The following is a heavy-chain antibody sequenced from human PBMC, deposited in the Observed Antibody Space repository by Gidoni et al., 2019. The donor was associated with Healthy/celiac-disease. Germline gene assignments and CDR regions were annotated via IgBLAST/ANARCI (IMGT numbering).Heavy chain of an antibody. V-gene: IGHV1-2*02. CDR1: GYTFPVYY. CDR3: ARSRYSSSSNVREFDP. Sequence: LVQSAAVVKVSCKASGYTFPVYYMHWVPQAPGQGLEWMGWINPNSGGTNYAQKFQGRVTMTRDTSISTAYMELSRLRSDDTAVYYCARSRYSSSSNVREFDPWGQGTLVTVSS. J-gene: IGHJ5*02. CDR2: INPNSGGT. D-gene: IGHD6-13*01.